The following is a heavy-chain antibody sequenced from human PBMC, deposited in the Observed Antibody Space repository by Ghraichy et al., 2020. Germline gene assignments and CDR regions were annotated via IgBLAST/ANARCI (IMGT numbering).Heavy chain of an antibody. V-gene: IGHV4-34*01. Sequence: SETLSLTCDVYGGSFSGFYWSWIRQPPGRGLEWIGEVDHGGSTNYNPSLKSRVTISVDTSKNQFSLKLSSVTAADTAVYYCASRPGIHYYGMDVWGQGTTVTVSS. CDR3: ASRPGIHYYGMDV. CDR1: GGSFSGFY. CDR2: VDHGGST. J-gene: IGHJ6*02. D-gene: IGHD2/OR15-2a*01.